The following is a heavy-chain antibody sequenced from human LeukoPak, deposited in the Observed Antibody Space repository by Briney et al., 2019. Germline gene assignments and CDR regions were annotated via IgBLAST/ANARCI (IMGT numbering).Heavy chain of an antibody. Sequence: GGSLRLSCGASGFTFSNYNMNWVRQAPGKGLEWVSYISSSGSTIYYADSVKGRFTISRDNAKNSLYLQMNSLRAEDTAVYYCARDGPEDCSGGSCFDDAFDIWGQGTMVTVSS. J-gene: IGHJ3*02. CDR1: GFTFSNYN. CDR2: ISSSGSTI. V-gene: IGHV3-48*04. CDR3: ARDGPEDCSGGSCFDDAFDI. D-gene: IGHD2-15*01.